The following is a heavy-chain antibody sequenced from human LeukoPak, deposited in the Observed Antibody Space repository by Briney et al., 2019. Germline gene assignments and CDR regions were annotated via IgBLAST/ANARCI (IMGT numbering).Heavy chain of an antibody. D-gene: IGHD6-13*01. J-gene: IGHJ4*02. CDR2: IWYDASNK. CDR1: GFTFSSFG. CDR3: VRGVGVSRFNYLDS. V-gene: IGHV3-33*01. Sequence: GGSLRLSCAASGFTFSSFGMHWVRQAPGKGLEWVAVIWYDASNKYYADSVKGRFTISRDNSKNTLYLQMNTLRDDDTAVYYCVRGVGVSRFNYLDSWGQGTLVIVSS.